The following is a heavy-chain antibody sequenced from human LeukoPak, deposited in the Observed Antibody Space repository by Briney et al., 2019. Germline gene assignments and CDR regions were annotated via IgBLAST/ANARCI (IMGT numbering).Heavy chain of an antibody. CDR1: GFTFSGSA. V-gene: IGHV3-73*01. CDR3: TTGYCGSTSCSTGRVEH. Sequence: GGSLRLSCVASGFTFSGSAVHWVRQAPGKGLEWVGRIRDKTKSYATAYAASVEGRFTISRDDSKNTAYLQMNSLRTEDAAVYYCTTGYCGSTSCSTGRVEHWGQGTLVTVSS. J-gene: IGHJ1*01. D-gene: IGHD2-2*01. CDR2: IRDKTKSYAT.